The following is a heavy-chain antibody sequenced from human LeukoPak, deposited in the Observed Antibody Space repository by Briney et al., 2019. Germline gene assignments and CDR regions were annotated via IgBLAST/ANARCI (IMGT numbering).Heavy chain of an antibody. D-gene: IGHD1-26*01. J-gene: IGHJ5*02. V-gene: IGHV4-59*01. CDR2: IYYSGST. CDR3: ARVVGATTNGWFDP. CDR1: GGSISSYY. Sequence: SETLSLTCTVSGGSISSYYWSWVRQPPGKGLEWIGYIYYSGSTNYNPSLKSRVTISVDTSKNQFSLKLSSVTAADTAVYYCARVVGATTNGWFDPRGQGTLVTVSS.